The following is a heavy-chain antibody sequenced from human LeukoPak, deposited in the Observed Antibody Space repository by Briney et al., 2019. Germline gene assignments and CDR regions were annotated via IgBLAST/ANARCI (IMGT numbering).Heavy chain of an antibody. CDR2: IYYSGST. Sequence: PSETLSLTCTVSGGSISSYYWSWIRQPPGKGLEWIGYIYYSGSTNYNPSLKSRVTISVDTSKNQFSLKLSSVTAADTAVYYCAGGGIQLWFLVDYWGQGTLVTVSS. D-gene: IGHD5-18*01. CDR1: GGSISSYY. J-gene: IGHJ4*02. V-gene: IGHV4-59*13. CDR3: AGGGIQLWFLVDY.